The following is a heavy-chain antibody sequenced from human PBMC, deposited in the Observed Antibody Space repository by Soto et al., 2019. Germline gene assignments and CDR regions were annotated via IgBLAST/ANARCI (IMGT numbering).Heavy chain of an antibody. Sequence: GGSLRLSCAASGFTFSSYGMHWVRQAPGKGLEWVTVISYDGSNKYYADYVKGRFTISRDNSKNTLYLQMNSLRAEYTSVYYCAKDRYDSSGYLFDYWGQGTLVTVSS. V-gene: IGHV3-30*18. J-gene: IGHJ4*02. CDR3: AKDRYDSSGYLFDY. D-gene: IGHD3-22*01. CDR2: ISYDGSNK. CDR1: GFTFSSYG.